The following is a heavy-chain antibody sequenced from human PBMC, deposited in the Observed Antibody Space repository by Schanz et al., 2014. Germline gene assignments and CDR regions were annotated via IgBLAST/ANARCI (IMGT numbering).Heavy chain of an antibody. D-gene: IGHD3-16*01. CDR2: ISPSGGST. V-gene: IGHV1-46*01. CDR3: GRGGGAYPQKYGLDV. CDR1: GYSFTTYF. J-gene: IGHJ6*02. Sequence: QVHLMQSGAEAKKPGASVKVSCKAFGYSFTTYFIHWVRLAPGQGFEWMGLISPSGGSTSYAQKFQGGVTMTRDTTTSAVFMELSGLPADDTAVYYCGRGGGAYPQKYGLDVWGQGTPVTVSS.